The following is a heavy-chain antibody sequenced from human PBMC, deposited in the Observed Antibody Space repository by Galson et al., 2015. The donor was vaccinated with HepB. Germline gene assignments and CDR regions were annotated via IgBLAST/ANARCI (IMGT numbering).Heavy chain of an antibody. CDR1: GFTFSSYA. Sequence: SLRLSCAASGFTFSSYAMSWVRQAPGKGLEWVSAISGSGGSTYYADSVKGRFTISRDNSKNTLYLQMNSLRAEDTAVYYCAKVWGYYDSSGYYDYWGQGTLVTVPS. CDR2: ISGSGGST. V-gene: IGHV3-23*01. CDR3: AKVWGYYDSSGYYDY. J-gene: IGHJ4*02. D-gene: IGHD3-22*01.